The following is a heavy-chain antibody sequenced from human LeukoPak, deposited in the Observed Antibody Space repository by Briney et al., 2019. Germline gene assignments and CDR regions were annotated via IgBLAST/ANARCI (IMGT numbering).Heavy chain of an antibody. CDR2: LSGNGGST. Sequence: GRSLRLSCAASGFTFSTYAMNWVRQAPGRGLEWVSTLSGNGGSTYYADSVKGRFTISRDNSKNTLYLQMNSLKGEDTAVYYCAKSRRLYGDFIDYWGQGTLVTVSS. CDR1: GFTFSTYA. J-gene: IGHJ4*02. D-gene: IGHD4-17*01. CDR3: AKSRRLYGDFIDY. V-gene: IGHV3-23*01.